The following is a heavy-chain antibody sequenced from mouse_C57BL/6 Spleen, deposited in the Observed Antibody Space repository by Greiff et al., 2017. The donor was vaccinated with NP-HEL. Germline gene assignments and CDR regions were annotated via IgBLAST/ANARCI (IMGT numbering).Heavy chain of an antibody. V-gene: IGHV1-81*01. CDR2: IYPRSGNT. CDR1: GYTFTSYG. D-gene: IGHD1-1*01. CDR3: ARWGTTVVGGYYFDY. Sequence: VQLQQSGAELARPGASVKLSCKASGYTFTSYGISWVKQRTGQGLEWIGEIYPRSGNTYYNEKFKGKATLTADKSSSTAYMELRSLTSEDSAVYFCARWGTTVVGGYYFDYWGQGTTLTVSS. J-gene: IGHJ2*01.